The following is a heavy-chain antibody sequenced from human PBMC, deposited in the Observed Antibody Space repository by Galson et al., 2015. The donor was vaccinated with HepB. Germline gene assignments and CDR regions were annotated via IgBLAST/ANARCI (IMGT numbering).Heavy chain of an antibody. CDR1: GYSISSGYY. J-gene: IGHJ5*02. CDR3: ARDPYLGRFDP. CDR2: IYYSGST. Sequence: TLSLTCAVSGYSISSGYYWGWIRQPPGKGLEWIGYIYYSGSTNYNPSLKSRITISVDTSKNQFSLKLSSVTAADTAVYYCARDPYLGRFDPWGQGTLVTVSS. V-gene: IGHV4-38-2*02.